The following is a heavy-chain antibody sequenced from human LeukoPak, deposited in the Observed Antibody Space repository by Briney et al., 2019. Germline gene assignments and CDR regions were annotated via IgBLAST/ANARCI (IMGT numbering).Heavy chain of an antibody. V-gene: IGHV3-21*01. CDR2: ISSSSSYI. CDR1: GFTFSSYS. D-gene: IGHD3-10*01. J-gene: IGHJ6*04. Sequence: GGSLRLSCAASGFTFSSYSMNWVRQAPGKGLEWVSSISSSSSYIYYADSVKGRFTIPRDNAKNSLYLQMNSLRAEDTAVYYCARDTVYYGSGTMKYYYYGMDVWGKGTTVTVSS. CDR3: ARDTVYYGSGTMKYYYYGMDV.